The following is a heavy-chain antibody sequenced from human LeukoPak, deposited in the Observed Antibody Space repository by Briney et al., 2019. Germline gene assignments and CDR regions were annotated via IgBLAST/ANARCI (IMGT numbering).Heavy chain of an antibody. CDR1: GYTFTGYY. D-gene: IGHD6-19*01. J-gene: IGHJ4*02. CDR3: ARALIAVAGTTAGY. CDR2: INPNSGGT. V-gene: IGHV1-2*02. Sequence: GASVKVSCKASGYTFTGYYMHWVRQAPGQGLEWMEWINPNSGGTNYAQKFQGRVTMTRDTSISAAYMELSRLRSDDTAVYYCARALIAVAGTTAGYWGQGTLITVSS.